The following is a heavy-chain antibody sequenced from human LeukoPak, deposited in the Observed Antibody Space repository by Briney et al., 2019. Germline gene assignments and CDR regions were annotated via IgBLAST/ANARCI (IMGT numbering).Heavy chain of an antibody. CDR1: GYTFSGYY. CDR3: ARGYPLSTTAAGTYFQH. Sequence: ASVKVSCKASGYTFSGYYMHWVRQAPGQGLEWMGWINPNSGGTNYAQKFQGRVTMTRDTSISTAYMELSRLRSDDTAVYYCARGYPLSTTAAGTYFQHWGQGTLVTVSS. J-gene: IGHJ1*01. CDR2: INPNSGGT. V-gene: IGHV1-2*02. D-gene: IGHD6-13*01.